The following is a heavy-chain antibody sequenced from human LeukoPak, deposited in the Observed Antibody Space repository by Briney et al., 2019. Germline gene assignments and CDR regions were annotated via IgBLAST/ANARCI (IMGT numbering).Heavy chain of an antibody. Sequence: ASVKVSCKASGYTFTSYVIRGVRQAPGQGLEWMGWISAYNGNTNYAQKRQCRVTITTDTGTITAYMELRRLRSDDTAVYYCARGAERYFDWLLYSPVEDAFDIWGQGKMVTVSS. CDR3: ARGAERYFDWLLYSPVEDAFDI. V-gene: IGHV1-18*01. CDR2: ISAYNGNT. J-gene: IGHJ3*02. D-gene: IGHD3-9*01. CDR1: GYTFTSYV.